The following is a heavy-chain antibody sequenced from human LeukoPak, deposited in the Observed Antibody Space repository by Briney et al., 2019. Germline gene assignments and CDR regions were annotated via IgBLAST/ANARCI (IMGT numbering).Heavy chain of an antibody. CDR3: ARDLGLTTVVTPGGNYFDY. CDR2: INPSGGST. J-gene: IGHJ4*02. D-gene: IGHD4-23*01. CDR1: GYTFTSYY. V-gene: IGHV1-46*01. Sequence: ASVKVSCKASGYTFTSYYMHWVRQAPGQGLEWMGIINPSGGSTSYAQKFQGRVTMTRDMSTSTVYMELSSLRSEDTAVYYCARDLGLTTVVTPGGNYFDYWGQGTWSPSPQ.